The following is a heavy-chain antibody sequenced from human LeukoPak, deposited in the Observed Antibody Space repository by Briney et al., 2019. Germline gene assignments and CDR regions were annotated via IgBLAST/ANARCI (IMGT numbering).Heavy chain of an antibody. J-gene: IGHJ5*02. Sequence: SETLSLTCTVSGGSISSSSYCWGWIRQPPGKGLEWIGSIYYSGSTYYNPSLKSRVTISVDTSKNQFSLKLSSVTAADTAVYYCVPSPVVVAAAFDPWGQGTLVTVSS. CDR3: VPSPVVVAAAFDP. CDR1: GGSISSSSYC. CDR2: IYYSGST. D-gene: IGHD2-15*01. V-gene: IGHV4-39*01.